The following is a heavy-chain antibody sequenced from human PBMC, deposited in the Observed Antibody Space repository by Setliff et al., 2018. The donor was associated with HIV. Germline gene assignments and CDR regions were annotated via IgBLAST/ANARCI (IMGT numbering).Heavy chain of an antibody. CDR1: GDSISSGGYY. Sequence: SETLSLTCTVSGDSISSGGYYWSWIRQHPGKGLEWIGYIYYSGSTYYNPSLKSRVTISVDTSKNQFSLKLSSVTAADTAVYYCAGRPGRGAGGSLLHNWFDPWGQGTLVTVSS. V-gene: IGHV4-31*03. D-gene: IGHD2-15*01. CDR3: AGRPGRGAGGSLLHNWFDP. CDR2: IYYSGST. J-gene: IGHJ5*02.